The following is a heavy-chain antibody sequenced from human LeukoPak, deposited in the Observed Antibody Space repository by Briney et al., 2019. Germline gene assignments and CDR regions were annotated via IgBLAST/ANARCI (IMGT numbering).Heavy chain of an antibody. J-gene: IGHJ5*02. CDR3: ARTLATAYNWFDP. V-gene: IGHV1-18*01. CDR2: ISAYNGNT. Sequence: EASVTVSCTASGYTFTSYGISWVRQAPGQGLEWMGWISAYNGNTNYAQKLQGRVTMTTDTSTSTAYMELRSLRSDDTAVYYCARTLATAYNWFDPWGQGTLVTVSS. D-gene: IGHD5-24*01. CDR1: GYTFTSYG.